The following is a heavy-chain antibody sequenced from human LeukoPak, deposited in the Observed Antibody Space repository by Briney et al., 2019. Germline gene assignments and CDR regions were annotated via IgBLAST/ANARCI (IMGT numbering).Heavy chain of an antibody. CDR1: GFTFSSYA. V-gene: IGHV3-23*01. CDR3: AKAQATGAKGTDYFDY. CDR2: ISGSGGST. D-gene: IGHD5-12*01. J-gene: IGHJ4*02. Sequence: GGSLRLSCAASGFTFSSYAMSWVRQAPGKGLEWVSAISGSGGSTYYADSVKGRFTISRDNSKNTLYLQMSSLRAEDTAVYYCAKAQATGAKGTDYFDYWGQGTLVTVSS.